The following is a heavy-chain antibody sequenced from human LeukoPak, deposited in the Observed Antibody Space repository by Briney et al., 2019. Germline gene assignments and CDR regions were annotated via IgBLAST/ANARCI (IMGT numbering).Heavy chain of an antibody. Sequence: GESLKISCKGSGYSFTSYWIGWVRQMPGKGLEWMGIIYPGDSDTRYSPSFQGQVTISADKSISTAYLQWSTLKASDTAMYYCACSYYYDSSGYFRHPNDAFDIWGQGTMVTVSS. V-gene: IGHV5-51*01. D-gene: IGHD3-22*01. CDR3: ACSYYYDSSGYFRHPNDAFDI. CDR2: IYPGDSDT. CDR1: GYSFTSYW. J-gene: IGHJ3*02.